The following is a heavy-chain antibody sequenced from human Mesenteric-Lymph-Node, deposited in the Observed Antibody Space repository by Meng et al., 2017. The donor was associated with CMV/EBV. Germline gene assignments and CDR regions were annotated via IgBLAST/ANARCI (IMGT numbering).Heavy chain of an antibody. CDR3: ARASKDFLSGHWDYGMDV. CDR2: IGTIHDT. D-gene: IGHD3-3*01. J-gene: IGHJ6*02. V-gene: IGHV3-13*01. CDR1: GFTFSDYD. Sequence: GESLKISCAASGFTFSDYDMHWVRQVTGKGLEWVSAIGTIHDTFYPGSVKGRFTISRENAKNSLYLQLNSLTAGDTAVYYCARASKDFLSGHWDYGMDVWGQGTTVTVSS.